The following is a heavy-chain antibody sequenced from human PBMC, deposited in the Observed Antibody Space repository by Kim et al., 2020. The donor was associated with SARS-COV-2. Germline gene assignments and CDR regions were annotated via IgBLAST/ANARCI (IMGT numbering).Heavy chain of an antibody. Sequence: GGSLRLSCRASPVTLSPHEMHWVRRAPGMGLEWVASISYDGSTRNYVESVKGRFTISRDNSKNTVYLEMNSLRVEDTGLYYCAKDFRRMKGLDVWGQGRTVSVSS. CDR2: ISYDGSTR. CDR3: AKDFRRMKGLDV. V-gene: IGHV3-30*18. D-gene: IGHD2-8*01. CDR1: PVTLSPHE. J-gene: IGHJ6*02.